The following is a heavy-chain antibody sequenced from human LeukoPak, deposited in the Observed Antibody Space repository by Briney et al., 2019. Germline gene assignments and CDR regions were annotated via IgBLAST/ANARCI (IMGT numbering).Heavy chain of an antibody. Sequence: AGGSLRLSCAASGFTFTIFGLNWVRQAPGKGPEWVSYIDARSGITYYADSVQGRFTISRDDARESVFLQMDGLRVDDTAVYYCARVNGLEPSYYFDYWGQGTLVTVSS. D-gene: IGHD3-3*01. V-gene: IGHV3-48*01. CDR2: IDARSGIT. J-gene: IGHJ4*02. CDR1: GFTFTIFG. CDR3: ARVNGLEPSYYFDY.